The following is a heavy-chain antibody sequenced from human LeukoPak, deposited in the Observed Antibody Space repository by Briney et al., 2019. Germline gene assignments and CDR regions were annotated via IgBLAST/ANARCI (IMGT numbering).Heavy chain of an antibody. CDR3: ARSPLTTVTTWYNWFDP. CDR2: GGST. J-gene: IGHJ5*02. D-gene: IGHD4-11*01. Sequence: GGSTYYADSVKGRFTISRDNSKNTLYLQMNSLRAEDTAVYYCARSPLTTVTTWYNWFDPWGQGTLVTVSS. V-gene: IGHV3-66*01.